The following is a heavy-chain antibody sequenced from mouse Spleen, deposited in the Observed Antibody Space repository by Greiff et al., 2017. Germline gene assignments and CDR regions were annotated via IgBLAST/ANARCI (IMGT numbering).Heavy chain of an antibody. CDR3: TRGTVVATDFDV. J-gene: IGHJ1*03. CDR1: GYTFTDYE. D-gene: IGHD1-1*01. Sequence: QVQLQQSGAELVRPGASVTLSCKASGYTFTDYEMHWVKQTPVHGLEWIGAIDPETGGTAYNQKFKGKAILTADKSSSTAYMELRSLTSEDSAVYYCTRGTVVATDFDVWGTGTTVTVSS. V-gene: IGHV1-15*01. CDR2: IDPETGGT.